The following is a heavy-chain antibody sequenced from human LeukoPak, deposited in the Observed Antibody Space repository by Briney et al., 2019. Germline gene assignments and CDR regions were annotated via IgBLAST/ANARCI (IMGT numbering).Heavy chain of an antibody. CDR3: ARGRSNYRR. CDR1: GGSISSSSYY. Sequence: PSETLSLTCTVSGGSISSSSYYWGWIRQPPGKGLEWIGSIYYSGSTYYNPSLKSRVTISVDTSKNQFSLQLTSVTAADTAVYYCARGRSNYRRWGKGTLVTVSS. D-gene: IGHD4-4*01. CDR2: IYYSGST. J-gene: IGHJ4*02. V-gene: IGHV4-39*07.